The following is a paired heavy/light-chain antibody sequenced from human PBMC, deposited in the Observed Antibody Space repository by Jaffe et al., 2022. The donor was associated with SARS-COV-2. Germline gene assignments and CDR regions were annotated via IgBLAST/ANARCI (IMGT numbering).Heavy chain of an antibody. D-gene: IGHD6-19*01. CDR3: ARADGNGWSPH. CDR1: GFTFSSSW. CDR2: ITHDGTEK. J-gene: IGHJ4*02. V-gene: IGHV3-7*03. Sequence: EVQLVESGGGFVQPGGSLRLSCAASGFTFSSSWMNWGRQVPGKGLEWVAVITHDGTEKYYVDSVKGRFAISRDNAKNSLYLEMNSLRAEDTAVYYCARADGNGWSPHWGRGTLVTVSS.
Light chain of an antibody. V-gene: IGKV4-1*01. Sequence: DIVMTQSPDSLAVSLGERATINCKSSQSVLYSSNNKNYLAWYQQKPGQPPKLLIYWASTRESGVPDRFSGSGSGTDFTLTISSLQAEDVAVYYCQQYYSTAPWTFGRGTKVEIK. CDR3: QQYYSTAPWT. CDR1: QSVLYSSNNKNY. CDR2: WAS. J-gene: IGKJ1*01.